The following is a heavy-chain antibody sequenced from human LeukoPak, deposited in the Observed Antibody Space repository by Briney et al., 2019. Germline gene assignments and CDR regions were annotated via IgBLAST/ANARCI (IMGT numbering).Heavy chain of an antibody. J-gene: IGHJ2*01. D-gene: IGHD3-22*01. CDR3: ARRVYYDTSGYHPAAGYFDL. V-gene: IGHV4-4*08. Sequence: SQTLSLTCTVSGGSIFNYYCHWIRQSPRNGLEWVGYVYANGIPAYHPSLRSPGSRSLDPSRPQFSLRLTSVTAADTATYYCARRVYYDTSGYHPAAGYFDLWGRGTLVSVSS. CDR2: VYANGIP. CDR1: GGSIFNYY.